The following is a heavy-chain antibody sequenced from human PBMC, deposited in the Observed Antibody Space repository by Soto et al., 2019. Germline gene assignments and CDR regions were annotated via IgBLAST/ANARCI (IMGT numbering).Heavy chain of an antibody. J-gene: IGHJ6*02. Sequence: SETLSLTCTVSGGSVSSGSYYWSWIRQPPGKGLEWIGYIYYSGSTNYNPSLKGRVTRSVDTSKNQFSLKLSSVTAADTAVYYCATGDGYNYYYYYYYGMDVWGQGTTVTVSS. V-gene: IGHV4-61*01. CDR2: IYYSGST. CDR3: ATGDGYNYYYYYYYGMDV. CDR1: GGSVSSGSYY. D-gene: IGHD5-12*01.